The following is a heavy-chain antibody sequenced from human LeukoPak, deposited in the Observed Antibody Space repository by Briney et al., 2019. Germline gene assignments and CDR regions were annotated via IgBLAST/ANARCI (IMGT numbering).Heavy chain of an antibody. J-gene: IGHJ6*03. CDR1: GFTFSDYY. V-gene: IGHV3-11*01. CDR3: ARGGYCSGGSCSPHYYMDV. CDR2: ISSSASTI. Sequence: GGSLRLSCAASGFTFSDYYMSWIRQAPGKGLEWVSYISSSASTIYYADSVEGRFTISRDHAKNSLYLQMNSLRAEDTAVYYCARGGYCSGGSCSPHYYMDVWGKGTTVTISS. D-gene: IGHD2-15*01.